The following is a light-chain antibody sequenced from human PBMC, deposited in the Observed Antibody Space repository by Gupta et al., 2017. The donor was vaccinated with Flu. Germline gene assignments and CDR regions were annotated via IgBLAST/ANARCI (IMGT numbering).Light chain of an antibody. J-gene: IGLJ1*01. CDR3: QEEESSSDYV. V-gene: IGLV3-21*03. Sequence: SSVLTQPPSVSVAPGKPARSTCGGNNSGSKSVHWYQQKPGPAPVLVVYDDSDRPAGIPGRFSASNSGNTATLTISGGEEGEEADYYCQEEESSSDYVFGTGTKVTVL. CDR1: NSGSKS. CDR2: DDS.